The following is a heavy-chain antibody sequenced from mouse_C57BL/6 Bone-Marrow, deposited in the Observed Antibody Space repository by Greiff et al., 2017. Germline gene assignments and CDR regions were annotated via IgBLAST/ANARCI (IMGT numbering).Heavy chain of an antibody. J-gene: IGHJ3*01. D-gene: IGHD3-1*01. CDR2: IDPENGDT. Sequence: VQGVESGAELVRPGASVKLSCTASGFNIKDDYMHWVKPRPEQGLEWIGWIDPENGDTEYASKFQGKATITSDTSSNTAYLQLSSLTSEDTAVYYCTTSGFLFAYWGQGTLVTVSA. CDR1: GFNIKDDY. CDR3: TTSGFLFAY. V-gene: IGHV14-4*01.